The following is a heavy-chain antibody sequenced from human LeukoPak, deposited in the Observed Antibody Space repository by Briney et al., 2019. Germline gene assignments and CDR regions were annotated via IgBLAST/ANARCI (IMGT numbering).Heavy chain of an antibody. CDR1: GFTFSNYW. V-gene: IGHV3-74*01. CDR2: INSDGSDT. CDR3: ARRAAAGTFDF. Sequence: GGSLRLSCAASGFTFSNYWRRWARHAPGKGLVWVSRINSDGSDTVYADSVKGRFTITRDNAKNTLDLQMNSLRVEDTAVYYSARRAAAGTFDFWGQGTLVTVSS. J-gene: IGHJ4*02. D-gene: IGHD6-13*01.